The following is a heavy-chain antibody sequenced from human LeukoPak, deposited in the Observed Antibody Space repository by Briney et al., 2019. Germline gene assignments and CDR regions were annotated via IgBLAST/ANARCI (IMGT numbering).Heavy chain of an antibody. V-gene: IGHV4-59*08. J-gene: IGHJ6*03. CDR3: ARHRPPDYYYYYMDV. Sequence: PSETLSLTRTVSGGSISSYYWSWIRQPPGKGLEWIGYIYYSGSTNYNPSLKSRVTISVDTSKNQFSLKLSSVTAADTAVYYCARHRPPDYYYYYMDVWGKGTTVTVSS. CDR2: IYYSGST. CDR1: GGSISSYY.